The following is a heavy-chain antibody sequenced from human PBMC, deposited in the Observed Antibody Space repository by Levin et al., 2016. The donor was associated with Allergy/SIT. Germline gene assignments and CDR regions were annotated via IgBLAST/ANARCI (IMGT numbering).Heavy chain of an antibody. Sequence: SETLSLTCTVSGGSISSGSYYWSWIRQPAGKGLEWIGRIYTSGSTNYNPSLKSRVTISVDTSKNQFSLKLSSVTAADTAVYYCASFRTTVTTGGDYWGQGTLVTVSS. CDR2: IYTSGST. CDR1: GGSISSGSYY. D-gene: IGHD4-17*01. J-gene: IGHJ4*02. CDR3: ASFRTTVTTGGDY. V-gene: IGHV4-61*02.